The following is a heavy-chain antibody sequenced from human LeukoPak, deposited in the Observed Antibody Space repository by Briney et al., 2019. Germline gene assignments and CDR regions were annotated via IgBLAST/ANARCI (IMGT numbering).Heavy chain of an antibody. J-gene: IGHJ6*02. V-gene: IGHV1-2*02. CDR2: IDPNSGGT. D-gene: IGHD2-15*01. CDR3: ARVGDCSGGSCYYYYGMDV. Sequence: ASVKVSCKASGYTFTGYYMYWVRQAPGQGLEWMGWIDPNSGGTNYAQKFQGRVTMTRDTSISTAYMELSRLRSDDTAVYYCARVGDCSGGSCYYYYGMDVWGQGTTVTVSS. CDR1: GYTFTGYY.